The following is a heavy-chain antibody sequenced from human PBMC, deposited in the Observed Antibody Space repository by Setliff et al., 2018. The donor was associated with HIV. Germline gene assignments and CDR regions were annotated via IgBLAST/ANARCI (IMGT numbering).Heavy chain of an antibody. CDR3: ARGDYYGSGNYPPPYYFDY. CDR2: IWYDGSNT. V-gene: IGHV3-33*08. D-gene: IGHD3-10*01. J-gene: IGHJ4*02. Sequence: GGSLRLSCAASGFTVSRFYMSWVRQAPGKGLEWVAVIWYDGSNTHYADSVKGRFTISRDNSRNTLYLYMSSLRSEDTAVYYCARGDYYGSGNYPPPYYFDYWGQGTLVTVSS. CDR1: GFTVSRFY.